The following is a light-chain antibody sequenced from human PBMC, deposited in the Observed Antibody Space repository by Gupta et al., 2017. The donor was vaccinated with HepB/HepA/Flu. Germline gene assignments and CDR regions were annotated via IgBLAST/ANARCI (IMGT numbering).Light chain of an antibody. CDR3: QVWDDIYVF. Sequence: SYDLTQPLSVSVALGQTARIPCGGNNIGSKNVHWYQQRPGQAPVLVIYRDNNRPSGIPERFSGSNSGNTATLAISRAQVGDEADYYCQVWDDIYVFFGGGTRLTVL. V-gene: IGLV3-9*01. J-gene: IGLJ2*01. CDR2: RDN. CDR1: NIGSKN.